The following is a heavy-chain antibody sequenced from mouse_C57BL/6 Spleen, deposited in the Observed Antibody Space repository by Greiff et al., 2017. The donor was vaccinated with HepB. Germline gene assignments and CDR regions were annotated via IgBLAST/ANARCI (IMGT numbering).Heavy chain of an antibody. V-gene: IGHV1-39*01. CDR3: AREGYGNYTDYFDY. CDR1: GYSFTDYN. CDR2: INPNYGTT. J-gene: IGHJ2*01. D-gene: IGHD2-10*02. Sequence: EVQLQQSGPELVKPGASVKISCKASGYSFTDYNMNWVKQSNGKSLEWIGVINPNYGTTSYNQKFKGKATLTVDQSSSTAYMQLNSLTSEDSAVYYFAREGYGNYTDYFDYWGQGTTLTVSS.